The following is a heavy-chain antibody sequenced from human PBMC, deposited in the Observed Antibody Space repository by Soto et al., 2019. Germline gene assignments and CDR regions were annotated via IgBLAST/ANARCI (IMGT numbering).Heavy chain of an antibody. CDR1: GGTFSSYA. CDR2: IIPIFGTA. D-gene: IGHD3-9*01. Sequence: GASVKVSCKASGGTFSSYAISWVRQAPGQGLEWMGGIIPIFGTANYAQKFQGRVTITADESTSTAYMELSSLRSEDTAVYYCAGGSYYDILTINCASFKWFDPWGQGTLVPGSS. V-gene: IGHV1-69*13. CDR3: AGGSYYDILTINCASFKWFDP. J-gene: IGHJ5*02.